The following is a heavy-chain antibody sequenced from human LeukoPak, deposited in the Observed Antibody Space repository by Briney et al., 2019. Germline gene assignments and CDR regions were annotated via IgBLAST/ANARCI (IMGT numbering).Heavy chain of an antibody. CDR3: ARDYYGSGSY. Sequence: SETLSLTCAVYGGSFSGYYWSWIRQPPGKGLEWIGEINHSGSTNYNPSLKSRVTISVDTSKNQFSLKLSSVTAADTAVYYCARDYYGSGSYWGQGTLVTVSS. CDR2: INHSGST. V-gene: IGHV4-34*01. CDR1: GGSFSGYY. J-gene: IGHJ4*02. D-gene: IGHD3-10*01.